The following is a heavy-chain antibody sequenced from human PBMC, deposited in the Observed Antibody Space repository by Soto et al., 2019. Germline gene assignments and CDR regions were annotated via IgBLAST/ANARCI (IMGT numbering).Heavy chain of an antibody. CDR2: ISAYNGNT. D-gene: IGHD3-22*01. J-gene: IGHJ4*02. CDR1: GYTFTSYG. V-gene: IGHV1-18*01. Sequence: EASVKVSCKASGYTFTSYGISWVRQAPGQGLEWMGWISAYNGNTNYAQKLQGRVTMTTDTSTSTAYMELRSLRSDDTAVYYCARVPTNYYDSSGRLDYWGQGTLVTVSS. CDR3: ARVPTNYYDSSGRLDY.